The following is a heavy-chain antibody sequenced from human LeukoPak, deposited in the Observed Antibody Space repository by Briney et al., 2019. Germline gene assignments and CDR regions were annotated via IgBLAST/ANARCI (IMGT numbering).Heavy chain of an antibody. CDR3: ARPLTLRYFDSHYYYGMDV. J-gene: IGHJ6*02. CDR1: GGTFSSYA. D-gene: IGHD3-9*01. Sequence: GASVKVSCKASGGTFSSYAISWVRQAPGQGLEWMGGIIPIFGTANYAQKFQGRVTITADESTSTAYMELSSLRSEDTAVYYCARPLTLRYFDSHYYYGMDVWGQGTTVTVSS. V-gene: IGHV1-69*01. CDR2: IIPIFGTA.